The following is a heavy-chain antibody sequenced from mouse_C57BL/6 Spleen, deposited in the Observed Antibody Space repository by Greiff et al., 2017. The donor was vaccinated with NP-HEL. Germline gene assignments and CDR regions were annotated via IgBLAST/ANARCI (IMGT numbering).Heavy chain of an antibody. CDR2: IRSKSNNYAT. CDR1: GFSFNTYA. J-gene: IGHJ4*01. D-gene: IGHD1-1*01. Sequence: EVQGVESGGGLVQPKGSLKLSCAASGFSFNTYAMNWVRQAPGKGLEWVARIRSKSNNYATYYDDSVKDRFTISRDDSESMLYLQMNNLKTEDTAMYYCVRQGGSSMDYWGQGTSVTVSS. V-gene: IGHV10-1*01. CDR3: VRQGGSSMDY.